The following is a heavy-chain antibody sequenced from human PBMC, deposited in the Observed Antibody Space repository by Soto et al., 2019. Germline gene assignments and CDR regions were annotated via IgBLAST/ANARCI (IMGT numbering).Heavy chain of an antibody. D-gene: IGHD2-2*01. J-gene: IGHJ4*02. CDR1: GYTFSGYA. CDR2: INGGNGDT. Sequence: ASVKVSCKASGYTFSGYAIHWVRQAPGQRLEWMGWINGGNGDTKYSQKFQGRVTITRDTSASTAYMELTSLRSEDTAIYHCARGYCSSTSCQYHLDFWGQGTPVTVSS. CDR3: ARGYCSSTSCQYHLDF. V-gene: IGHV1-3*01.